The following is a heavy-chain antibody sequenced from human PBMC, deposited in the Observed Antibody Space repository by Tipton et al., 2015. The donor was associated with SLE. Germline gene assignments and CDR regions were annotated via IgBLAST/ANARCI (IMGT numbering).Heavy chain of an antibody. Sequence: TLSLTCTVSGGSIGTDYWTWIRQLPGKRLEWIAYIYHSGITNYNPSLQSRVTISVDRSKNQFSLKLTSVTAADTAVYYCARGPPFMEWERNWFDPWGQGTQVTVSS. CDR1: GGSIGTDY. J-gene: IGHJ5*02. D-gene: IGHD3-3*02. CDR3: ARGPPFMEWERNWFDP. CDR2: IYHSGIT. V-gene: IGHV4-59*01.